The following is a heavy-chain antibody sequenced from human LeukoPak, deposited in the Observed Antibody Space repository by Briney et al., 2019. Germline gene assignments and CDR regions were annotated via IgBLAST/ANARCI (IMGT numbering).Heavy chain of an antibody. CDR3: ARGWLAETTVVTPYNY. J-gene: IGHJ4*02. CDR1: GGTFSSYA. V-gene: IGHV1-69*13. CDR2: IVPIFGTA. D-gene: IGHD4-23*01. Sequence: ASVNVSCKASGGTFSSYAISWVRQAPGQGLEWMGGIVPIFGTANYAQKFQGRVTITADESTSTAYMELSSLRSEDTAVYYCARGWLAETTVVTPYNYWGQGTLVTVSS.